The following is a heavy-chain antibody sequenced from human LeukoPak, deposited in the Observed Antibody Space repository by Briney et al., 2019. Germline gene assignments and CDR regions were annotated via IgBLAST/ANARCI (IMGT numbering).Heavy chain of an antibody. D-gene: IGHD2-15*01. V-gene: IGHV4-34*01. J-gene: IGHJ5*02. Sequence: SETLSLTCAVYGGSFSGYYWSWIRQPPGKGLEWIGEINHSGSTNYNPSLKSRVTISVDTSKNQFSLKLSSVTAADTAVYYCARRLYCSGGSCYSGGAWFDPWGQGTLVTVSS. CDR2: INHSGST. CDR3: ARRLYCSGGSCYSGGAWFDP. CDR1: GGSFSGYY.